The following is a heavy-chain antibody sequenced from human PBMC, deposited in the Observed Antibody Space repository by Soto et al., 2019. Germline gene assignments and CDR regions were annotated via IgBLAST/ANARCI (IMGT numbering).Heavy chain of an antibody. V-gene: IGHV3-23*01. Sequence: GGSLRLSCAASGFTFSSYAMSWVRQAPGKGLEWVSAISGSGGSTYYADSVKGRFTISRDNSKNTLYLQMNSLRAEDTAVYYCAKDLHIVVVTAGLDYWGQGTLVTVSS. D-gene: IGHD2-21*02. J-gene: IGHJ4*02. CDR3: AKDLHIVVVTAGLDY. CDR2: ISGSGGST. CDR1: GFTFSSYA.